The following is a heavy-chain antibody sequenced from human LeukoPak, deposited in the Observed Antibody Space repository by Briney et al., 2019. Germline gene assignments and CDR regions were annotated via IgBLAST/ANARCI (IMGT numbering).Heavy chain of an antibody. CDR3: ASGGYIVVVPAAPYFDY. J-gene: IGHJ4*02. D-gene: IGHD2-2*01. V-gene: IGHV4-39*01. Sequence: SETLSLTCTVSGGSISSSSYYWGWIRQPPGKGLEWIGSIYYSGSTYYNPSLKSRVTISVDTSKNQFSLKLSSVTAADTAVYYCASGGYIVVVPAAPYFDYWGQGTLVTVSS. CDR1: GGSISSSSYY. CDR2: IYYSGST.